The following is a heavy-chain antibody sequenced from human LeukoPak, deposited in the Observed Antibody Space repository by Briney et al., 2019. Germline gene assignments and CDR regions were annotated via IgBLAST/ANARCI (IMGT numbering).Heavy chain of an antibody. CDR3: ATAPYGDYYYYMDV. V-gene: IGHV3-23*01. Sequence: GRSLRLSCAGSGFTFSSYNMNWVRQAPGKGLEWVLSVRVSGDSAFYADSVKGRFTISRDNSKNTLYLQMNSLRAEDTAVYYCATAPYGDYYYYMDVWGKGTTVTISS. CDR2: VRVSGDSA. CDR1: GFTFSSYN. D-gene: IGHD4-17*01. J-gene: IGHJ6*03.